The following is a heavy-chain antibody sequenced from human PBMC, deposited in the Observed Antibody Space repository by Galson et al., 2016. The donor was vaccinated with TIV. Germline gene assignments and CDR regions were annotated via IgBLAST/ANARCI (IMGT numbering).Heavy chain of an antibody. J-gene: IGHJ4*02. V-gene: IGHV6-1*01. CDR3: ARDRGVMDTGFDI. CDR2: TYYRSEWYT. D-gene: IGHD5-18*01. CDR1: GDSVSSNRAA. Sequence: CPISGDSVSSNRAAWNWIRQSPLRGLEWLGKTYYRSEWYTEYAESVKSRISINPDTSNNQVSLQLNFVTPEDTALYFCARDRGVMDTGFDIWGQGALVTVSS.